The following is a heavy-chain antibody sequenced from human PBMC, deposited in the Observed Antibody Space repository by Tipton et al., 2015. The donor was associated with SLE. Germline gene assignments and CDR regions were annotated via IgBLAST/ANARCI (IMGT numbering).Heavy chain of an antibody. CDR1: GGSFSGYY. J-gene: IGHJ6*03. CDR2: INHSGST. Sequence: TLSLTCAVYGGSFSGYYWSWIRQPPGKGLEWIGEINHSGSTNYNPSLKSRVTISVDTSKNQFSLKLSSVTAADTAVYYCASMSIAARRYYYYMDVWGKGTTVTVS. V-gene: IGHV4-34*01. D-gene: IGHD6-6*01. CDR3: ASMSIAARRYYYYMDV.